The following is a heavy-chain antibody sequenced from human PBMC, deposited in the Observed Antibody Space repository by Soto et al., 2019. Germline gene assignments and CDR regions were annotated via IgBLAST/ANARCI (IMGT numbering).Heavy chain of an antibody. D-gene: IGHD1-26*01. V-gene: IGHV3-74*01. Sequence: EVQLVESGGGLIQPGGSLGLSCAASGFTLSSYWMHWVRQAPGKGLVWVSRINSDGSRTNYADSVKGRFTISRDNAKNTLYLQMNSLRAEDTALYFCARGLLRESYYTLGFWGQGTVVTVCS. CDR1: GFTLSSYW. CDR2: INSDGSRT. J-gene: IGHJ4*02. CDR3: ARGLLRESYYTLGF.